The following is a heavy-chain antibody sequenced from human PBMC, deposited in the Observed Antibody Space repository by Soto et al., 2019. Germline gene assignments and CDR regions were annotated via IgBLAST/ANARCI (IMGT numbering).Heavy chain of an antibody. V-gene: IGHV4-39*01. D-gene: IGHD2-2*01. CDR2: IYYSGST. J-gene: IGHJ6*03. Sequence: SETLSLTCTVSGGSISSSSYYWGWIRQPPGKGLEWIGSIYYSGSTYYNPSLKSRVTISVDTSKNQFSRKLSSVTAADTAVYYCARHGGQYKGVPPPGAFYYYYYYMDVWGKGTTVTVSS. CDR1: GGSISSSSYY. CDR3: ARHGGQYKGVPPPGAFYYYYYYMDV.